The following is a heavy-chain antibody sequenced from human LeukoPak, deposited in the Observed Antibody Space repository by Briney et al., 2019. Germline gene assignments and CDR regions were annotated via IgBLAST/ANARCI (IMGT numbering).Heavy chain of an antibody. V-gene: IGHV1-46*01. CDR2: INPSGGST. J-gene: IGHJ6*03. Sequence: ASVKVSCKASGYTFTSYYMHWARQAPGQGLEWMGIINPSGGSTSYAQKFQGRVTMTRDMSTSTVYMELSSLRSEDTAVYYCARDVDTAMVDPAPYYYYMDVWGKGTTVTVSS. CDR3: ARDVDTAMVDPAPYYYYMDV. CDR1: GYTFTSYY. D-gene: IGHD5-18*01.